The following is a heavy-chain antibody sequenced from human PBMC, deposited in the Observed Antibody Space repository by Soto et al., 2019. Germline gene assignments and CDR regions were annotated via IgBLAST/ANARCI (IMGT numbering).Heavy chain of an antibody. Sequence: GGSLRLSCAASGFSFSTYGMHWVRQAPGKGLEWVAVISYDGSNKYYADSVKGRFTISRDNSKNTLYLQMSSLRAEDTAVYYCAKDPARYYYGSGSFDYWGQGTLVTVSS. J-gene: IGHJ4*02. CDR1: GFSFSTYG. V-gene: IGHV3-30*18. CDR2: ISYDGSNK. D-gene: IGHD3-10*01. CDR3: AKDPARYYYGSGSFDY.